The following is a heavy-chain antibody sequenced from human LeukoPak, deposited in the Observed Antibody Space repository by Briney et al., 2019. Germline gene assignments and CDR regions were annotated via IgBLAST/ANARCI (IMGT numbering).Heavy chain of an antibody. CDR2: INPSGGST. CDR3: ARDRGSGWYKYYFDY. CDR1: GYTFTSYY. D-gene: IGHD6-19*01. Sequence: ASVKVSCNASGYTFTSYYMHWVRQTPGQGLEWMGIINPSGGSTSYAQKFQGRVTMTRDTSTSTVYMELSSLRSEDTAVYYCARDRGSGWYKYYFDYWGQGTLVTVSS. J-gene: IGHJ4*02. V-gene: IGHV1-46*01.